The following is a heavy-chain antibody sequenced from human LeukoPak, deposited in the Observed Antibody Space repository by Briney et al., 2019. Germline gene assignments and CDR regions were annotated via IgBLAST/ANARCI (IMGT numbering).Heavy chain of an antibody. J-gene: IGHJ6*04. Sequence: PGGSLRLSCAASRFTFSNFAMSWVRQAPGKGLEWVSAISGSGGSTYYADSVKGRFTISRDNAKNSLYLQMNSLRAEDTAVYYCARDPASSPGSQMAHLDVWGKGTTVTVSS. D-gene: IGHD2-8*01. V-gene: IGHV3-23*01. CDR2: ISGSGGST. CDR3: ARDPASSPGSQMAHLDV. CDR1: RFTFSNFA.